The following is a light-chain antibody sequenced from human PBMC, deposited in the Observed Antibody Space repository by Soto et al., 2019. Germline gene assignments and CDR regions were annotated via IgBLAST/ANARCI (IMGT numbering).Light chain of an antibody. J-gene: IGLJ2*01. CDR3: QTWGTDVV. Sequence: QPVLTQSPSASASLGASVKLTCTLSSGHNNYAIAWHQQQPEKGPRFLMNLNSDGSHNKGDGIPDRFSGSSSGAERYLTISSLQSEDEADYYCQTWGTDVVFGGGTKLTVL. CDR2: LNSDGSH. CDR1: SGHNNYA. V-gene: IGLV4-69*01.